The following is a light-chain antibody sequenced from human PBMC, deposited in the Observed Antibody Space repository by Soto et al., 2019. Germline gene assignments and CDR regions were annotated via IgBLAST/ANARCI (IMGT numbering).Light chain of an antibody. CDR3: SSYTSSGTLYV. J-gene: IGLJ1*01. Sequence: QSALTQPASVSGSPGQSITLSCTGTNSDIGGSKYVSWYQQHPGKAPKLMIYEVTYRPSGVSDRLSGSKSGNTASLTVSGLQAEDEADYYCSSYTSSGTLYVFGTGTKVTVL. CDR2: EVT. V-gene: IGLV2-14*01. CDR1: NSDIGGSKY.